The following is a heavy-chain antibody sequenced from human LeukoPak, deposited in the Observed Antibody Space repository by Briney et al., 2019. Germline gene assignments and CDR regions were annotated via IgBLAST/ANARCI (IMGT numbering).Heavy chain of an antibody. CDR2: ISYDGSNK. V-gene: IGHV3-30-3*01. J-gene: IGHJ4*02. D-gene: IGHD6-19*01. CDR1: GFTFSSYA. CDR3: AKDHAVAGTRLRDFDY. Sequence: GRSLRLSCAASGFTFSSYAMHWVRQAPGKGLEWVAVISYDGSNKYYADSVKGRFTISRDNSKNTLYLQMNSLRAEDTAVYYCAKDHAVAGTRLRDFDYWGQGTLVTVSS.